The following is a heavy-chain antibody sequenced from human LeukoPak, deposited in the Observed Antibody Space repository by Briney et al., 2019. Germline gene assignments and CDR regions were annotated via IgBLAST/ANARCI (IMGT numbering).Heavy chain of an antibody. CDR2: ISGSGGNT. Sequence: GGSLRLSCTASGFTFTTYAMSWVRQAPGKGLEWVSSISGSGGNTYYADSVKGRFTISRDISKNTLYLQMNSLRAADTAIYYCAKDRYGDYYFDYRGQGTLVTVSS. J-gene: IGHJ4*02. V-gene: IGHV3-23*01. D-gene: IGHD4-17*01. CDR1: GFTFTTYA. CDR3: AKDRYGDYYFDY.